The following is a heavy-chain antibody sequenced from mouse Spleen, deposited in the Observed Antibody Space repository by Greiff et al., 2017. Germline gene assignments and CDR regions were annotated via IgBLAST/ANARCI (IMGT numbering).Heavy chain of an antibody. CDR3: ARGTLYYRYDRGTLDY. J-gene: IGHJ2*01. CDR2: IYPYNGGT. Sequence: SGPELVKPGASVKISCKASGYTFTDYNMHWVKQSHGKSLEWIGYIYPYNGGTGYNQKFKSKATLTVDNSSSTAYLELRSLTSEDSAVYYCARGTLYYRYDRGTLDYWGQGTTLTVSS. CDR1: GYTFTDYN. V-gene: IGHV1S29*02. D-gene: IGHD2-14*01.